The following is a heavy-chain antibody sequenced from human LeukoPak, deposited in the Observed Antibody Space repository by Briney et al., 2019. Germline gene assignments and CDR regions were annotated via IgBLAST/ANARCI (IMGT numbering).Heavy chain of an antibody. J-gene: IGHJ5*02. CDR2: MSYSGST. V-gene: IGHV4-59*08. CDR3: ARRRAEGGSNGHYNWFDP. CDR1: GHSITSYY. Sequence: SETLSLTCTVSGHSITSYYWSWIRQPPGQGLEWIGSMSYSGSTTYNPSLKSRVTMSVDTTKNQFSLRLNSVTATDTAVYYCARRRAEGGSNGHYNWFDPWGQGTLVTVSS. D-gene: IGHD6-13*01.